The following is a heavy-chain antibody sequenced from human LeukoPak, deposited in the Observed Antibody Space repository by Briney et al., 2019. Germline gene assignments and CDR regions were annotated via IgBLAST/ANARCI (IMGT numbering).Heavy chain of an antibody. Sequence: SETLSLTCAVYGGSFTGYYWSWIRPPPGKRLEWIGEINHSGSTNYNPSLNSRVTISVDTSNNTFSLNLRSVTAADTAVYYCAGAMAGGAVADNWFDPGGEGTLDPVP. J-gene: IGHJ5*02. CDR2: INHSGST. V-gene: IGHV4-34*01. D-gene: IGHD6-19*01. CDR1: GGSFTGYY. CDR3: AGAMAGGAVADNWFDP.